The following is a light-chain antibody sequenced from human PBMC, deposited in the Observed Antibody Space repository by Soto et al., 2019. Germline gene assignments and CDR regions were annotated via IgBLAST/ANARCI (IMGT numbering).Light chain of an antibody. V-gene: IGKV1-39*01. CDR1: QSISNH. J-gene: IGKJ4*01. Sequence: DIQMTQSPSSLSASVEDRVIITCRASQSISNHLNWYQQKPGKAPKLLIFAASSLQSGVPSRFSGSGSGTEFNLTISSLQPDDFAVYYCQQYDNWPLTFGGGTKVDIK. CDR2: AAS. CDR3: QQYDNWPLT.